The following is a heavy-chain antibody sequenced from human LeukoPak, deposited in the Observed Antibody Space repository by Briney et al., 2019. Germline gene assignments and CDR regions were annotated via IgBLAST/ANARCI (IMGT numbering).Heavy chain of an antibody. Sequence: GGSLRLSCAASGFTFSSYAMNWVRQAPGKGLEWVGRTRNKANSYTTEYAASVKGRFTISRDDSKNSLYLQMNSLKTEDTAVYYCAREVLGYDSSGYYYIGYYFDYWGQGTLVTVSS. D-gene: IGHD3-22*01. J-gene: IGHJ4*02. CDR3: AREVLGYDSSGYYYIGYYFDY. CDR1: GFTFSSYA. CDR2: TRNKANSYTT. V-gene: IGHV3-72*01.